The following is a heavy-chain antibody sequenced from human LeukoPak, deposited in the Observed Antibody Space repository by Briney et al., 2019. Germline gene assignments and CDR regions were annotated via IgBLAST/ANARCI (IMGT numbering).Heavy chain of an antibody. CDR1: GGSFSGYY. J-gene: IGHJ6*02. D-gene: IGHD3-22*01. CDR2: INHSGST. Sequence: SETLSLTCAVYGGSFSGYYWSWIRQPPGKGLEWIGEINHSGSTNYNPSLKSRVTISVDMSKNQFSLKLSSVTAADTAVYYCARLSYYYDSSGYYPPGYGMDVWGQGTTVTVSS. CDR3: ARLSYYYDSSGYYPPGYGMDV. V-gene: IGHV4-34*01.